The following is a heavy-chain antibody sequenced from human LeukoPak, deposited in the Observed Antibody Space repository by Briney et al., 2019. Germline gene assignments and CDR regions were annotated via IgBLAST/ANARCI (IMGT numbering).Heavy chain of an antibody. Sequence: SETLSLTCTVSGGSISSSSYYWSWIRQPPGKGLEWIGSIYYSGSTYYNPSLKSRVTISVDTSKNQFSLKLSSVTAADTAVYYCARDLVTMIGNWFDPWGQGTLVTVSS. CDR3: ARDLVTMIGNWFDP. CDR1: GGSISSSSYY. D-gene: IGHD3-22*01. CDR2: IYYSGST. J-gene: IGHJ5*02. V-gene: IGHV4-39*07.